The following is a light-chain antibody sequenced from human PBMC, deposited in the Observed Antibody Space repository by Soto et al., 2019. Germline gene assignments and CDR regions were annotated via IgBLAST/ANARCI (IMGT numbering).Light chain of an antibody. J-gene: IGKJ2*01. CDR2: DAS. V-gene: IGKV1-5*01. Sequence: DXPLTQSPSXLSXXVGDRXTISCRARQSIXGRLAWYQQKAGRAPNLLIYDASTLETGVPLRFSGSGSGTEFTLTISGLQPXDFATYXXXXYHSYPYTFGQGTKLEIK. CDR1: QSIXGR. CDR3: XXYHSYPYT.